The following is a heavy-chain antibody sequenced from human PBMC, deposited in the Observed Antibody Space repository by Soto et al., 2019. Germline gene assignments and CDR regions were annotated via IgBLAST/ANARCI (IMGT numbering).Heavy chain of an antibody. D-gene: IGHD4-17*01. CDR3: AKEPEDYGDYYYYDMDV. CDR2: ISGSGGST. J-gene: IGHJ6*03. Sequence: EVQLLESGGGLVQPGGSLRLSCAASGFTFSSYAMSWVRQAPGKGLEWVSAISGSGGSTYYADSVKGRFTISRDNSKNTLYLQMNSLRDEDTAVYYYAKEPEDYGDYYYYDMDVWGKGTTVTVSS. CDR1: GFTFSSYA. V-gene: IGHV3-23*01.